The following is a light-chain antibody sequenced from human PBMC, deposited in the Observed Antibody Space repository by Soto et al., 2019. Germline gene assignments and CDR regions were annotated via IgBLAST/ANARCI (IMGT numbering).Light chain of an antibody. CDR3: VAWDDSLSGGV. CDR2: KTN. V-gene: IGLV1-47*01. J-gene: IGLJ3*02. CDR1: TSNIGSNH. Sequence: QSVLTQPPSASGTPGQRVTISCSGSTSNIGSNHVYWYQQVPGTAPKVLIYKTNQRPSGVTDRLSGSKSGASASLAISGLRSEDEADYYCVAWDDSLSGGVFGGGTKVTVL.